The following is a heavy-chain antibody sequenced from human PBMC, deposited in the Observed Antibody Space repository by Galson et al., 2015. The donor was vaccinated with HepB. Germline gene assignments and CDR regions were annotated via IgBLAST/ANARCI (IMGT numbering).Heavy chain of an antibody. CDR1: GGTFSSYA. CDR2: IIPIFGTA. V-gene: IGHV1-69*13. D-gene: IGHD5-18*01. J-gene: IGHJ6*02. CDR3: ARAGAPRGYSYGSHYYYYGVDV. Sequence: SVKVSCKASGGTFSSYAISWVRQAPGQGLEWMGGIIPIFGTANYAQKFQGRVTITADESTSTAYMELSSLRSEDTAVYYCARAGAPRGYSYGSHYYYYGVDVWGQGTTVTVSS.